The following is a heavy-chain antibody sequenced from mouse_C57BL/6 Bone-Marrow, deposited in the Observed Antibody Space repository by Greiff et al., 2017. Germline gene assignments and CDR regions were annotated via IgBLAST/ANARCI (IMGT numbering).Heavy chain of an antibody. CDR3: ARGRDGYSEGYFDV. CDR2: IYPGDGDT. CDR1: GYAFSSSW. J-gene: IGHJ1*03. D-gene: IGHD2-3*01. V-gene: IGHV1-82*01. Sequence: QVQLQQSGPELVKPGASVKISCKASGYAFSSSWMNWVKQRPGKGLEWIGRIYPGDGDTNYNGKFKGKATLTADKSSSTAYMQLSSLTSEDSAVYFCARGRDGYSEGYFDVWGTGTTVTVSS.